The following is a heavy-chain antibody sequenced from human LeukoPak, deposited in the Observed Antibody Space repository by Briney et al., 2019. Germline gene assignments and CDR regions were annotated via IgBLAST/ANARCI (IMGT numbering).Heavy chain of an antibody. CDR1: GGSISSGGYY. D-gene: IGHD5-18*01. CDR3: ARGTWIQLWPYFDY. V-gene: IGHV4-31*03. J-gene: IGHJ4*02. CDR2: IYYSGST. Sequence: SQTLSLTCTVSGGSISSGGYYWSWLRQHPGKGLEWLGYIYYSGSTYYNPSLKSRVTISVDTSKNQFSLKLSSVTAADTAVYYCARGTWIQLWPYFDYWGQGTLVTVSS.